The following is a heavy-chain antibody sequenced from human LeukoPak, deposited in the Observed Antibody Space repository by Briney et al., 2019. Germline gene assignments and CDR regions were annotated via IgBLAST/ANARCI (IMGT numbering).Heavy chain of an antibody. CDR2: ISGSGGSK. J-gene: IGHJ6*03. CDR1: GFTFSSYW. CDR3: AKDSKIVGPTFRSYHYMDV. D-gene: IGHD1-26*01. Sequence: GGSLRLSCAASGFTFSSYWMHWVRQAPGKGLEWVSAISGSGGSKYYADSVKGRFTISRDNSKSTLYLQMNSLRVEDTAVYYCAKDSKIVGPTFRSYHYMDVWGKGTTVTVSS. V-gene: IGHV3-23*01.